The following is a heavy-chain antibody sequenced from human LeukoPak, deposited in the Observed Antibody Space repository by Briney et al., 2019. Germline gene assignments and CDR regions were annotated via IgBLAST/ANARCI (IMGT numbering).Heavy chain of an antibody. CDR1: GFTFSDFY. D-gene: IGHD2/OR15-2a*01. CDR2: ITRGGDAV. V-gene: IGHV3-11*01. J-gene: IGHJ4*02. CDR3: ARGKRTTFGNRYFDY. Sequence: GGSLRLSCAASGFTFSDFYMSWMRQAPGKGLEWVSYITRGGDAVYYADSVEGRFTISRDNAKNSLFLQMNSLRDEDTAVYYCARGKRTTFGNRYFDYWGQGTLVTVSS.